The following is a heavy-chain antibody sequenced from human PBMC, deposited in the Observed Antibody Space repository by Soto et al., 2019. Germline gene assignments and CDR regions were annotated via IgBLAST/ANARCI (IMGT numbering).Heavy chain of an antibody. D-gene: IGHD3-3*01. Sequence: QVQLVESGGGVVQPGRSLRLSCAASGFTFSAFGMHWVGQAPGKGLEWVAVISNDGNHEYYADSVKGRFSISRDNSKNTFYLQMNSLSSEDTAVYFCAKTITTFGGSSTGRGALLDYWGQGILVTVSS. V-gene: IGHV3-30*18. CDR2: ISNDGNHE. CDR3: AKTITTFGGSSTGRGALLDY. CDR1: GFTFSAFG. J-gene: IGHJ4*02.